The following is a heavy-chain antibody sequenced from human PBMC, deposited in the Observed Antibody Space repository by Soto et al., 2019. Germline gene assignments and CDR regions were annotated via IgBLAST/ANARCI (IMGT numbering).Heavy chain of an antibody. Sequence: SETLSLTCTVSCDSISNYYWSWIRQPPGKGLEWIGYMYHSGTTNYNPSLKSRVTISIDTSKNQFSLRLSSVTAADTAVYYCARGRYYFDYWGQGALVTVSS. CDR1: CDSISNYY. V-gene: IGHV4-59*01. J-gene: IGHJ4*02. CDR3: ARGRYYFDY. CDR2: MYHSGTT.